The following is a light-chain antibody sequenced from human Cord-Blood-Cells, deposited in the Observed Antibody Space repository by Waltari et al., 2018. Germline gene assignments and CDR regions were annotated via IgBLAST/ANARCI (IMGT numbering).Light chain of an antibody. J-gene: IGKJ2*01. Sequence: DIVMTQSPDSLAVSLGERATINCKYSQSVLYSSNTKNYLAWYQQKPGQPPKLLIYWASTRESGVPDRFSGSGSGTDFTLTISSLQAEDVAVYYCQQYYSTPYTFGQGTKLEIK. CDR3: QQYYSTPYT. CDR2: WAS. CDR1: QSVLYSSNTKNY. V-gene: IGKV4-1*01.